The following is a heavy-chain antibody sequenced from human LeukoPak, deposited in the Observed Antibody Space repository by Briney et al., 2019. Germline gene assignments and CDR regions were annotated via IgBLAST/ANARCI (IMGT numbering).Heavy chain of an antibody. CDR2: ISATGGST. CDR3: AKGDSNAITYNWFDP. V-gene: IGHV3-23*01. D-gene: IGHD2-2*01. CDR1: GFTFSSYA. J-gene: IGHJ5*02. Sequence: GGSLRLSCAVSGFTFSSYAMSWVRRAPGKGLEWVSAISATGGSTYYADSVKGRFTVSRDNSRDRLYLQMNSLRAEDTAVYYCAKGDSNAITYNWFDPWGQGTLVTVSS.